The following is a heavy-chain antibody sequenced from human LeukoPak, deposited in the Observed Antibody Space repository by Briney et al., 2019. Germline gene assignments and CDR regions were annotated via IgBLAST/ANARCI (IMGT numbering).Heavy chain of an antibody. J-gene: IGHJ4*02. CDR3: ARDPYALRRSTLYFDY. D-gene: IGHD3-10*01. Sequence: GGSLRLSCAASGFTFSSYGMHWVRQAPGKGLEWVAVISYDGSNKYYADSVKGRFTISRDNSKNTLYLQMNSLRAEDTAVYYCARDPYALRRSTLYFDYWGQGTLVTVSS. V-gene: IGHV3-30*03. CDR2: ISYDGSNK. CDR1: GFTFSSYG.